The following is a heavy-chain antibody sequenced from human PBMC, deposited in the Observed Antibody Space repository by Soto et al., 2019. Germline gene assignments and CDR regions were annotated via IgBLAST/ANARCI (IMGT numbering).Heavy chain of an antibody. V-gene: IGHV4-59*01. J-gene: IGHJ4*02. D-gene: IGHD3-22*01. CDR3: ARGERRYYDSSGYTYYFDY. Sequence: PSETLSLTCTVSGGSISSYYWSWIRQPPGKGLEWIGYIYYSGSTNYNPSLKSRVTISVDTSKNQFSLKLSSATAADTAVYYCARGERRYYDSSGYTYYFDYWGQGTLVTVSS. CDR1: GGSISSYY. CDR2: IYYSGST.